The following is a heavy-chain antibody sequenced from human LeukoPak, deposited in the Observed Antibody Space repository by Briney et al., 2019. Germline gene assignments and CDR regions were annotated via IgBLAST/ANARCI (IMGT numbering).Heavy chain of an antibody. D-gene: IGHD4-11*01. J-gene: IGHJ6*02. CDR1: GGSISSGGYY. Sequence: SETLSLTCTVSGGSISSGGYYWSWIRQHPGKGLEWIGYIYYSGSTYYNPSLKSRVTISVDTSKNQFSLKLSSVTAADTAVYYCARLYSNYDYGMDVWGQGTTVTVSS. V-gene: IGHV4-31*03. CDR3: ARLYSNYDYGMDV. CDR2: IYYSGST.